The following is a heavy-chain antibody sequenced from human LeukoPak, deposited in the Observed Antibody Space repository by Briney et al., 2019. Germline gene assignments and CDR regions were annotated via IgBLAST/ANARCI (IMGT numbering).Heavy chain of an antibody. Sequence: PSQTPSLTCTVSGGSISSGSYYWSWIRQPAGKGLEWIGRIYTSGSTNYNPSLKSRVTISVDTSKNQFSLKLSSVTAADTAVYYCARDLKRSRARWENLGLDPWGQGTLVTVSS. CDR2: IYTSGST. CDR3: ARDLKRSRARWENLGLDP. D-gene: IGHD3-16*01. V-gene: IGHV4-61*02. J-gene: IGHJ5*02. CDR1: GGSISSGSYY.